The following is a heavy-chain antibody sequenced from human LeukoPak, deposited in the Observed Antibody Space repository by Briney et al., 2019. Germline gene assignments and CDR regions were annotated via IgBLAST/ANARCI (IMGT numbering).Heavy chain of an antibody. V-gene: IGHV4-39*07. J-gene: IGHJ5*02. D-gene: IGHD3-3*01. CDR3: ARDHLANLASRLFDP. CDR2: IYYSGST. Sequence: PSETLSLTCTVSGGSISSSSYYWGWIRQPPGEGLEWIGSIYYSGSTYYNPSLKSRVTISVDTSKNQFSLKLSSVTAADTAVYYCARDHLANLASRLFDPWGQGTLVTVSS. CDR1: GGSISSSSYY.